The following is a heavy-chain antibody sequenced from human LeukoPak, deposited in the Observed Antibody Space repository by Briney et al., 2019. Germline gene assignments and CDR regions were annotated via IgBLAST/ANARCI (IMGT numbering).Heavy chain of an antibody. CDR1: GGTFSSYA. D-gene: IGHD2-2*01. J-gene: IGHJ4*02. V-gene: IGHV1-69*05. CDR2: IIPIFGTA. CDR3: GIGYCSSTSCPFDY. Sequence: ASVKVSCKASGGTFSSYAISWVRQAPGQGLEWMGGIIPIFGTANYAQKFQDRVTITTDESTSTAYMELSSLRSEDTAVYYCGIGYCSSTSCPFDYWGQGTLVTVSS.